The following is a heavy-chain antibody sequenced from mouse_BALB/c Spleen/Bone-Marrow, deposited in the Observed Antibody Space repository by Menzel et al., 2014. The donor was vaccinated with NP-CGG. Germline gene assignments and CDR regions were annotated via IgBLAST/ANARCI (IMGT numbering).Heavy chain of an antibody. Sequence: VQLKESGPELVKPGASVKMSCKASGYTFTSYVVHWVKQKPGQGLEWIGNINPYNDDTMYNEKFKGKATLTLDKSSSTAYMELSSLTSEDSAVYYCARSLYGYDWYFDVWGAGTTVTVSS. D-gene: IGHD2-2*01. V-gene: IGHV1-14*01. CDR1: GYTFTSYV. CDR3: ARSLYGYDWYFDV. CDR2: INPYNDDT. J-gene: IGHJ1*01.